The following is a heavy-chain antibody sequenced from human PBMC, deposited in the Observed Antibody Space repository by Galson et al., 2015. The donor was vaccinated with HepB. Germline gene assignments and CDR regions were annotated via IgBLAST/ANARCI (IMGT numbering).Heavy chain of an antibody. J-gene: IGHJ1*01. CDR2: INPSGGST. CDR3: ASPPARGGVDPFQH. CDR1: GYTFTRYY. V-gene: IGHV1-46*01. Sequence: VKVSCKASGYTFTRYYIHWVRQAPGQGLEWMGIINPSGGSTSYAQKFQGRVTMTRDTSTSTVYMELSSLRFEDTAVYCCASPPARGGVDPFQHWGQGTLVTVSS. D-gene: IGHD2-15*01.